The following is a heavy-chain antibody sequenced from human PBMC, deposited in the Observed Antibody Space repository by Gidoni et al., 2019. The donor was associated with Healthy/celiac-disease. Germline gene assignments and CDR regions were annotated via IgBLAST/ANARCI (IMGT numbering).Heavy chain of an antibody. CDR3: AKAGDDYVWGSYPSRLDY. Sequence: EVQLLESGGGLVQPGGSLRLSCAASGFTFSSYAMSWVRQAPGKGLEWVSAISGSGGSTYYADSVKGRFTISRDNSKNTLYLQMNSLRAEDTAVYYCAKAGDDYVWGSYPSRLDYWGQGTLVTVSS. CDR1: GFTFSSYA. J-gene: IGHJ4*02. V-gene: IGHV3-23*01. D-gene: IGHD3-16*01. CDR2: ISGSGGST.